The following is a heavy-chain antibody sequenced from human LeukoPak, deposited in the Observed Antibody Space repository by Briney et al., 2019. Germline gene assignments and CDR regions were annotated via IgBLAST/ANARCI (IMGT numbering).Heavy chain of an antibody. V-gene: IGHV4-61*05. CDR2: IYYSGIT. CDR1: GGSISSSGYY. Sequence: KPSETLSLTCTVSGGSISSSGYYRGWIRQPPGKGLEWIGYIYYSGITNYNPSLKSRVTISADTSKMQFSLKLSSVTAADTAVYYCAATVYYYDTSGYVDYWGQGTLVTVSS. D-gene: IGHD3-22*01. CDR3: AATVYYYDTSGYVDY. J-gene: IGHJ4*02.